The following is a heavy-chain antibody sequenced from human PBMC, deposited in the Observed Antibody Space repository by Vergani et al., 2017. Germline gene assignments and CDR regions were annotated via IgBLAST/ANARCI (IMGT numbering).Heavy chain of an antibody. Sequence: EVQLVQSGAEVKKPGESLKISCKGSGYSFTSYWIGWVRQMPGKGLEWMGIIYPGDSDTRYSPSFQGQVTISADKSISTAYLQWSSLKASDTAMYYCARQGGYCSSTSCYPSSFDAFDIWGQGTMVTVSS. J-gene: IGHJ3*02. V-gene: IGHV5-51*01. CDR2: IYPGDSDT. CDR3: ARQGGYCSSTSCYPSSFDAFDI. CDR1: GYSFTSYW. D-gene: IGHD2-2*01.